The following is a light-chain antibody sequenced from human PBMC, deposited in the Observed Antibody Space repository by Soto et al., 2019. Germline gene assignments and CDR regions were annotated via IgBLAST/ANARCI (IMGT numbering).Light chain of an antibody. J-gene: IGLJ1*01. CDR2: EVT. CDR3: SSYAGADHFGYV. Sequence: QSALTQPPSASGSPGQSVTISCTGTSSDVGGYNYVSWYQQHPGKAPKLMIYEVTKRPSGVPDRFSGSKSGNTASLTVSGLQAEDEADYYCSSYAGADHFGYVFGFGTKVTVL. CDR1: SSDVGGYNY. V-gene: IGLV2-8*01.